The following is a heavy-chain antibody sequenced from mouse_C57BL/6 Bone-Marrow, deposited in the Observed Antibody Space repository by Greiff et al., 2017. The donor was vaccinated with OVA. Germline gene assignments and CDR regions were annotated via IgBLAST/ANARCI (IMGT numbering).Heavy chain of an antibody. J-gene: IGHJ3*01. CDR3: ARWRGFAY. CDR1: GYTFTSYW. V-gene: IGHV1-64*01. CDR2: IHPNSGST. Sequence: VQLQQPGAELVKPGASVKMSCKASGYTFTSYWITWVKQRPGQGLEWIGMIHPNSGSTNYNEKFKSKATLTVDKSSSTAYMQLSSLTSEDSAVYYCARWRGFAYWGQGTLVTVSA.